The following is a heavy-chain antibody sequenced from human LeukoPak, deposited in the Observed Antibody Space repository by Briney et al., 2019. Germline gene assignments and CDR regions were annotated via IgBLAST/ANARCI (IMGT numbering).Heavy chain of an antibody. V-gene: IGHV3-73*01. J-gene: IGHJ4*02. Sequence: GGSLRLSCAASGFTFSGSALHWVRQASGKGLEWVGRIRSTANGYATAYAASVKGRFTISRDDSKNTLYLQMNSLKTEDTAVYYCTTETLPYYYDSSGYHYAWGQGTLVTVSS. CDR1: GFTFSGSA. D-gene: IGHD3-22*01. CDR3: TTETLPYYYDSSGYHYA. CDR2: IRSTANGYAT.